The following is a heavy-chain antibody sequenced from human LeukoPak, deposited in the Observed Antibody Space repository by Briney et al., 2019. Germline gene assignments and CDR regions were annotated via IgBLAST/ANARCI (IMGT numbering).Heavy chain of an antibody. J-gene: IGHJ3*02. CDR2: IGGDGGNT. D-gene: IGHD1-26*01. CDR1: GFSFSDYA. Sequence: PGGSLRLSCAASGFSFSDYAMSWVRQAPGKGLEWVSVIGGDGGNTYYADSVKGRFSISRDNRKNTLYLQMNTLRAEDTAVYYCVKDEVGYSGKYDGFDIWGQGTMVTVSS. CDR3: VKDEVGYSGKYDGFDI. V-gene: IGHV3-23*01.